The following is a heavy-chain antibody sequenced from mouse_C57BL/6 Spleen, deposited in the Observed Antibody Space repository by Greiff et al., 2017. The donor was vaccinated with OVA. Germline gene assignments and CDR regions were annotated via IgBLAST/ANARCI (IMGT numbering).Heavy chain of an antibody. CDR1: GYTFTSYW. CDR3: ARKAQDSSGPY. J-gene: IGHJ2*01. CDR2: IHPNSGST. V-gene: IGHV1-64*01. D-gene: IGHD3-2*02. Sequence: QPGAELVKPGASVKLSCKASGYTFTSYWMHWVKQRPGQGLEWIGMIHPNSGSTNYNEKFKSKATLTVDKSSSTAYMQLSSLTSEDSAVYYCARKAQDSSGPYWGQGTTLTVSS.